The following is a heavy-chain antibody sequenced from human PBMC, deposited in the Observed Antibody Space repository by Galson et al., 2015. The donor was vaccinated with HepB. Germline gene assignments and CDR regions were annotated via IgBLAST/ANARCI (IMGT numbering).Heavy chain of an antibody. CDR3: ARDFSGYDFGS. CDR1: GFTFSNYA. Sequence: SLRLSCAVSGFTFSNYAVSWVRQAPGKGLEWVSTISNSSDSTYYADSVKGRFTISRDNSKNTLYLQMNSLRAEDTAFYHCARDFSGYDFGSWGRGTLLTVSS. V-gene: IGHV3-23*01. D-gene: IGHD5-12*01. CDR2: ISNSSDST. J-gene: IGHJ4*02.